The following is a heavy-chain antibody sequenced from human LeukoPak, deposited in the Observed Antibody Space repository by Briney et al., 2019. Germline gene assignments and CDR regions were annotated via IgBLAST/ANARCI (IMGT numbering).Heavy chain of an antibody. J-gene: IGHJ4*02. CDR3: ARKSSGYYYSVFDY. D-gene: IGHD3-22*01. CDR1: GGSFSGYY. CDR2: INHSGST. V-gene: IGHV4-34*01. Sequence: PSETLSLTCAVYGGSFSGYYWSWIRQPPGKGLEWIGEINHSGSTNYNPSLKSRVTISVDTSKNQFSLKLSSVTAADTAVYYCARKSSGYYYSVFDYWGQGTLVTASS.